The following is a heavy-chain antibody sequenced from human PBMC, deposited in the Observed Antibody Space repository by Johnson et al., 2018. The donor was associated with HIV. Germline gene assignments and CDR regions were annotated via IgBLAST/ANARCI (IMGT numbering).Heavy chain of an antibody. V-gene: IGHV3-23*04. J-gene: IGHJ3*02. CDR3: ARVRPNPTVTTRGAAFDI. CDR2: LNCSGGRT. D-gene: IGHD4-17*01. Sequence: VQLVESGGGLVQPGGSLRFSCAVSGFTFSSYAMSWVRQSPGKGLEWVSGLNCSGGRTGYADFVKGRFSISRDNSKNTLYLQMNSLRAEDTAVYYCARVRPNPTVTTRGAAFDIWGQGTMVTVSS. CDR1: GFTFSSYA.